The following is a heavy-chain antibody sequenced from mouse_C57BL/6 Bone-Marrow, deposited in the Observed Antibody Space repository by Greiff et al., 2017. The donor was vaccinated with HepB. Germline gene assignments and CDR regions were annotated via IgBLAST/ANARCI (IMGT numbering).Heavy chain of an antibody. D-gene: IGHD1-1*01. CDR1: GFSLTSSG. V-gene: IGHV2-2*01. J-gene: IGHJ3*01. CDR3: ARISTGFAY. Sequence: VKLMESGPGLVQPSQSLSITCTVSGFSLTSSGVHWVRQSPGKGLEWLGVLWSGGSTDYNAAFISRLSISKDNSKSQVFFKMSSLQADDTAIYYCARISTGFAYWGQGTLVTVSA. CDR2: LWSGGST.